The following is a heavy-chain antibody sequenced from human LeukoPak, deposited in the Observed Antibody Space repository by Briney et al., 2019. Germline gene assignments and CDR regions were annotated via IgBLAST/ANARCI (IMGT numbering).Heavy chain of an antibody. Sequence: PGGSLRLSCAASGSTFSSYAMSWVRQAPGKGLEWVSAISGSGGSTYYADSVKGRFTISRDNSKNTLYLQMNSLRAEDTAVYYCAKDSQNSGWYSDYWGQGTLVTVSS. J-gene: IGHJ4*02. V-gene: IGHV3-23*01. CDR1: GSTFSSYA. CDR3: AKDSQNSGWYSDY. CDR2: ISGSGGST. D-gene: IGHD6-19*01.